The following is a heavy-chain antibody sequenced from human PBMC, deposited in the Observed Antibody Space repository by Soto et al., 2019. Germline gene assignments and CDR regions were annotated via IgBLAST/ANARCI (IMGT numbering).Heavy chain of an antibody. CDR2: VSGSADRT. Sequence: EVVLLDSGGGLVQPGGSLRLSCAASGFSFSSYAMCWVRQVPRKGLEWVSCVSGSADRTYDADSVKGRFTISRDNSKNTLYLQMNSLRAEDTALYYCAKRGGTGWGAFDIWGQGSMVTVSS. CDR1: GFSFSSYA. D-gene: IGHD2-15*01. V-gene: IGHV3-23*01. CDR3: AKRGGTGWGAFDI. J-gene: IGHJ3*02.